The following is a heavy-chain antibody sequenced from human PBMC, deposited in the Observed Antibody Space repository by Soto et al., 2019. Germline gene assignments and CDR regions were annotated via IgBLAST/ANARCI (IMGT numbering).Heavy chain of an antibody. CDR3: AADPRDYYDSSGYPGRYDY. CDR2: IYHSGST. D-gene: IGHD3-22*01. J-gene: IGHJ4*02. V-gene: IGHV4-30-2*01. CDR1: GGSISSGGYS. Sequence: SETLSLTCAVSGGSISSGGYSWSWIRQPPGKGLEWIGEIYHSGSTNYNPSLKSRVTISVDKSKNQFSLKLSSVTAVDTAVYYCAADPRDYYDSSGYPGRYDYWGQGTLVTVSS.